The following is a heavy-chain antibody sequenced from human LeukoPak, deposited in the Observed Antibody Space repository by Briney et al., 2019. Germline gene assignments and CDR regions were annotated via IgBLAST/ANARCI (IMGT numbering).Heavy chain of an antibody. V-gene: IGHV4-34*01. CDR3: AKHIVVVPAAMDYFDY. Sequence: SETLSLTCAVYGGSFSGYYWSWIRQPPGKGLEWIGEINHSGSTNYNPSLKSRVTMSVDTSKNQFSLKLSSVTAADTAVYYCAKHIVVVPAAMDYFDYWGQGTLVTVSS. J-gene: IGHJ4*02. CDR2: INHSGST. CDR1: GGSFSGYY. D-gene: IGHD2-2*01.